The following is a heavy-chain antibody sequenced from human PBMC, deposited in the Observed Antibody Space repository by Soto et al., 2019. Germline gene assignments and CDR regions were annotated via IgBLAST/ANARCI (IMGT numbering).Heavy chain of an antibody. J-gene: IGHJ4*02. D-gene: IGHD3-9*01. CDR3: AHKGPEDWPLDY. CDR1: GFSLSTSGVG. Sequence: QITLKESGPTLVRPTQTLTLTCAFSGFSLSTSGVGVGWIRQPPGKALEWLAVFYWDDSKHYSPSLRSRLTITKVTSKNQVVLTMTNMDPMDTGTYYCAHKGPEDWPLDYWGQGTLVTVSS. CDR2: FYWDDSK. V-gene: IGHV2-5*02.